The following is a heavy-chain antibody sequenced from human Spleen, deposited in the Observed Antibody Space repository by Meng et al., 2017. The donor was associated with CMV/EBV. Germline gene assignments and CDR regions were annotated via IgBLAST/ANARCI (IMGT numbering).Heavy chain of an antibody. CDR2: ISYDGSKK. CDR3: AKEFVVTYYYYYYGMDV. D-gene: IGHD3-22*01. CDR1: AFSFGSYA. V-gene: IGHV3-30*04. J-gene: IGHJ6*02. Sequence: GESLKISCAASAFSFGSYAMHWVRQAPGKGLEWVAFISYDGSKKSYADFVKGQFTISRDNSKNTLYLQMNSLRAEDTAVYYCAKEFVVTYYYYYYGMDVWGQGTTVTVSS.